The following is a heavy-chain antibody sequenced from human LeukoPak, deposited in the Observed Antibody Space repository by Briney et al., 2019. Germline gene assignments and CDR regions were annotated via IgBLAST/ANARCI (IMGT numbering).Heavy chain of an antibody. CDR1: GFRFNTYW. CDR2: INPDGRTT. D-gene: IGHD6-19*01. CDR3: AKVDGTGNSVFDY. Sequence: GGSLRLSCAASGFRFNTYWMHWVRQAPGKGLVGVSRINPDGRTTDYANSVKGRFTISRDNAKNTLYLQMDSLRVEDTATYYCAKVDGTGNSVFDYWGQGTLVPVSS. V-gene: IGHV3-74*01. J-gene: IGHJ4*02.